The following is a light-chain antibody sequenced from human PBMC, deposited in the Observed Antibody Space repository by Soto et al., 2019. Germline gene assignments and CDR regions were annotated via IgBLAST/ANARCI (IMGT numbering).Light chain of an antibody. CDR3: QTWGPGIPYV. V-gene: IGLV4-69*01. CDR2: LNSDGSH. Sequence: QSVLTQSPSASASLGASVKLTCTLSSGHSSYAIAWHQQQPEKGPRYLMKLNSDGSHSKGDGIPDRFSGSSSGAERYLTISSLQSEDEADYYCQTWGPGIPYVFGTGTKLTVL. J-gene: IGLJ1*01. CDR1: SGHSSYA.